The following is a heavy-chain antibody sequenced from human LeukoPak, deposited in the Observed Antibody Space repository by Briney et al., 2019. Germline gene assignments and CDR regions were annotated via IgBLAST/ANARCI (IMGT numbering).Heavy chain of an antibody. V-gene: IGHV4-34*01. D-gene: IGHD3-22*01. Sequence: PSETLSLTCAVYSGSFSGYYWSWIRQPPGKGLEWIGEISHSGSTNYNPSLKSRVTISVDTSKNQFSLKLSSVTAADTAVYYCARDRNYYDRPMDVWGKGTTVTDSS. CDR2: ISHSGST. CDR3: ARDRNYYDRPMDV. CDR1: SGSFSGYY. J-gene: IGHJ6*03.